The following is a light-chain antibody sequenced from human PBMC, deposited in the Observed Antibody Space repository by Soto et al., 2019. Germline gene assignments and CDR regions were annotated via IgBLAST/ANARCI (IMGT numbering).Light chain of an antibody. CDR3: QSYDRSLNGWI. V-gene: IGLV1-40*01. CDR1: SSNIGASYD. Sequence: QSVLTQPPSVSGAPGQRVTISCTGSSSNIGASYDVHWHQQLPGTAPKLVIYENIKRPSGVPDRFSGSKSDTSASLTVTGLQAEDEADYFCQSYDRSLNGWIFGGGTKLTVL. CDR2: ENI. J-gene: IGLJ2*01.